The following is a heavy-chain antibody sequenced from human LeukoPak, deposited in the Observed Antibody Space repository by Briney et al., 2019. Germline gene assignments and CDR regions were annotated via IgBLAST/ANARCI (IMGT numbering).Heavy chain of an antibody. CDR1: GGTFISYA. CDR3: ARCGAGCSSTSCYNHYYYYGMDV. CDR2: IIPIFGTA. D-gene: IGHD2-2*02. V-gene: IGHV1-69*13. Sequence: VASVNVSCKASGGTFISYAISWVRQAPGQGREWMGGIIPIFGTANYAQKFQGRVTITADESTSTAYMALSRVRSEDTGVYYCARCGAGCSSTSCYNHYYYYGMDVWGQGTPVTVSS. J-gene: IGHJ6*02.